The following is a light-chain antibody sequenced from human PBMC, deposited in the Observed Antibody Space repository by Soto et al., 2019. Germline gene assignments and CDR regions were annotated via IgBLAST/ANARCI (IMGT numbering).Light chain of an antibody. CDR3: CSFTTSSTDV. J-gene: IGLJ1*01. Sequence: QSVLTQPASVSGFPGQSITISCTGTSSDVGSYNRVSWYQQHPGEAPKLVIYEVSSRPSGVSNRFSGSKSGNTASLTISGLQAEDEADYYCCSFTTSSTDVFGSGTKVTVL. CDR1: SSDVGSYNR. CDR2: EVS. V-gene: IGLV2-14*01.